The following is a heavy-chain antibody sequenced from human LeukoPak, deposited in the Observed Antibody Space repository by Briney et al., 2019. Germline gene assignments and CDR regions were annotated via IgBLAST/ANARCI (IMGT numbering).Heavy chain of an antibody. D-gene: IGHD5-24*01. Sequence: PGRSLRLSCAASGFTFSSYGMHWVRQAPGKGLEWVSYISSSGSTIYYADSVKGRFIISRDNAKNSLYLQMNSLRAEDTAVYYCARCRDGIVFDYWGQGALVTVSS. J-gene: IGHJ4*02. CDR2: ISSSGSTI. CDR1: GFTFSSYG. CDR3: ARCRDGIVFDY. V-gene: IGHV3-48*04.